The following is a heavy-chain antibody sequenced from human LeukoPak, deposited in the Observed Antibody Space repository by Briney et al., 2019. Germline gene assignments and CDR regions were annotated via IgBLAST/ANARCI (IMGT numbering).Heavy chain of an antibody. J-gene: IGHJ4*02. CDR1: GGSISSYS. D-gene: IGHD2-15*01. CDR2: IYTSGST. V-gene: IGHV4-4*07. CDR3: ARAVHCSGGSCYFNY. Sequence: SETLSLTCTVSGGSISSYSWSWIRHPAGKGLEWIGRIYTSGSTKYNPSLTSRVTMSVDTSKNQFSLKLRSVTAADTAVYYCARAVHCSGGSCYFNYWGQGTLVTVSS.